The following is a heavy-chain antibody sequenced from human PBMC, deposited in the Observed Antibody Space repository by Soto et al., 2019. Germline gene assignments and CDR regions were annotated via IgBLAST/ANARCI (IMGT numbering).Heavy chain of an antibody. CDR1: GGTFSSYA. CDR2: IIPIFGTA. J-gene: IGHJ6*02. Sequence: QVQLVQSGAEVKKPGSSVKVSCKASGGTFSSYAISWVRQAPGQGLEWMGGIIPIFGTANYAQKFQGRVTITADESTSTAYMELSSLRSEDTAVYYCARDDWGLEVSNYYYGMDVWGQGTTVTVSS. CDR3: ARDDWGLEVSNYYYGMDV. V-gene: IGHV1-69*01. D-gene: IGHD3-9*01.